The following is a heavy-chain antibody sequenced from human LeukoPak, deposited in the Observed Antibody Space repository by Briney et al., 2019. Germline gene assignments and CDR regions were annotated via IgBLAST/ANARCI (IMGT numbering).Heavy chain of an antibody. CDR2: ILRNSGSI. J-gene: IGHJ4*02. V-gene: IGHV3-9*01. CDR3: VKDGGRDTAAAYY. D-gene: IGHD6-13*01. CDR1: GFTFDDYA. Sequence: SGGSLRLSCAASGFTFDDYAMHWVRQAPGKGLEWVSGILRNSGSIGYADSVKGRFTISRDDAKNSLYLQMNSLRAEDTALYYCVKDGGRDTAAAYYWGQGTLVSVSP.